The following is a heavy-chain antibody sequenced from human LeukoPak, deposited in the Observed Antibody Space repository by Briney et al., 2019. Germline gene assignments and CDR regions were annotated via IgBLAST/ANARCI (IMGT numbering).Heavy chain of an antibody. D-gene: IGHD3-3*01. V-gene: IGHV3-21*01. CDR1: GFTFSSYS. CDR2: ISSSSSYI. J-gene: IGHJ3*02. Sequence: GGSLRLSCAASGFTFSSYSMNWVRQAPGKGLEWVSSISSSSSYIYYADSVKGRFTISRDNAKNSLYLQMNSLRAEDTAVYYCARPRDTYYENDAFDIWGQGTMVTVSS. CDR3: ARPRDTYYENDAFDI.